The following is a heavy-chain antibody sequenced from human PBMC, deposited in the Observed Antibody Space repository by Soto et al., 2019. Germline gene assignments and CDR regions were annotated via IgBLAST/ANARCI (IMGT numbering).Heavy chain of an antibody. CDR3: AKHLSNGSPGY. Sequence: EVQLLESGGALVQPGGSLRLSSAAPGFTFSSYAMSWVRQAPGKGLEWVSLISSSGGGTYYADSVKGLFTSSRDNSKITLYLLMNSLRAEDAAVSYSAKHLSNGSPGYWGQGSLVTVSS. CDR1: GFTFSSYA. J-gene: IGHJ4*02. V-gene: IGHV3-23*01. D-gene: IGHD2-15*01. CDR2: ISSSGGGT.